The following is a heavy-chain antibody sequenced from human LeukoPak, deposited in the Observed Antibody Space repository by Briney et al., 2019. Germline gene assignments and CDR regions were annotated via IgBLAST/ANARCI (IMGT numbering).Heavy chain of an antibody. Sequence: SETLSLTCTVSGGSISSSSSYWVWIRQPPGKGLEWIGTVYYSGSTYYNPSLKSRVTISVDTSKNQFSLKLSSVTAADTAVYYCARDTGPSGTASDYWGQGTLVTVSS. V-gene: IGHV4-39*07. D-gene: IGHD2-2*01. CDR1: GGSISSSSSY. CDR2: VYYSGST. CDR3: ARDTGPSGTASDY. J-gene: IGHJ4*02.